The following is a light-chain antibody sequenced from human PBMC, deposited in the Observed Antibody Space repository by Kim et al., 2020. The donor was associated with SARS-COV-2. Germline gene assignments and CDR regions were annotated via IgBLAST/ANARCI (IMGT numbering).Light chain of an antibody. J-gene: IGLJ3*02. CDR3: QVRDGGRDHPV. CDR1: DIGRNS. V-gene: IGLV3-21*04. CDR2: YDS. Sequence: SYELTQPPSVSVAPGKTARITCGGDDIGRNSVHWYQQRPGRAPVLVIYYDSDRPSGIPERFSGSNSGNTATLTISRVEAGDEADYYCQVRDGGRDHPVFGGGTKLTVL.